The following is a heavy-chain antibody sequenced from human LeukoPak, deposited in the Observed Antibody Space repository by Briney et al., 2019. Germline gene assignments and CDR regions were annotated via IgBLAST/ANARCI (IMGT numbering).Heavy chain of an antibody. Sequence: ASVKVSCKASGYTFTSYGISWVRQAPGQGLEWMGWISAYNGNTNYAQKLQGRVTMTTDTSTSTAYMELRSLRSDDTAVYYCARDGDYVWGSYRYTSPFDYWGQGTLVTVSS. J-gene: IGHJ4*02. CDR3: ARDGDYVWGSYRYTSPFDY. V-gene: IGHV1-18*01. CDR1: GYTFTSYG. CDR2: ISAYNGNT. D-gene: IGHD3-16*02.